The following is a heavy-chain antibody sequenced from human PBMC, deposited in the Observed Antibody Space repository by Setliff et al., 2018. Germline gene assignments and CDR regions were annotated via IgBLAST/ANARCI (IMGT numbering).Heavy chain of an antibody. CDR3: VRPGGTTVVARHFDY. Sequence: PSETLSLTCTVSDDSFTSSRYYWGWIRQAPGSGLEWIGSISYSGTPHYNASVESRVTISIDTSRNQFSLELRSVTVADTATYYCVRPGGTTVVARHFDYWGSGILVTVSS. CDR1: DDSFTSSRYY. D-gene: IGHD2-15*01. J-gene: IGHJ4*01. V-gene: IGHV4-39*01. CDR2: ISYSGTP.